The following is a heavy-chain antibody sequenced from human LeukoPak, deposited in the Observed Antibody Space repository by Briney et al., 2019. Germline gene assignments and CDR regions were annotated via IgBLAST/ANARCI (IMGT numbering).Heavy chain of an antibody. J-gene: IGHJ6*03. CDR3: AKEFGSGNFLYYMVV. CDR1: GFTFISYG. D-gene: IGHD3-10*01. CDR2: IRYDGNNK. Sequence: GGSLRLSCAASGFTFISYGMHWVRQAPGKGLEWVAFIRYDGNNKYYAESVKGRFTISRDNSKNTLYLQMNSLRTEDTAVYYCAKEFGSGNFLYYMVVWGKGTTVTVSS. V-gene: IGHV3-30*02.